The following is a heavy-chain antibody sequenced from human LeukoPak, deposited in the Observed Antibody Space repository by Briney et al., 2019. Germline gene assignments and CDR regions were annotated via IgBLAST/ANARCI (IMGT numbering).Heavy chain of an antibody. V-gene: IGHV4-34*01. D-gene: IGHD5-12*01. J-gene: IGHJ4*02. CDR2: INHSGST. Sequence: SETLSLTCAVYGGSFSGYYWSWIRQPPGKGLEWIGEINHSGSTNYNPSLKSRVTISVDTSKNQSSLKLSSVTVADTAVYYCASRIVPSSDFDYWGQGTLVTVSS. CDR3: ASRIVPSSDFDY. CDR1: GGSFSGYY.